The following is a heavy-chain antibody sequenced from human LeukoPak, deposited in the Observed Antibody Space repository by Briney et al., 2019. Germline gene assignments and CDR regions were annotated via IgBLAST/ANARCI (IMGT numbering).Heavy chain of an antibody. J-gene: IGHJ4*02. CDR3: ARGGLYGDCYFDY. D-gene: IGHD2-21*02. CDR1: GFTFTSYW. CDR2: TKHDGSER. Sequence: GGSLRLSCAASGFTFTSYWMTWVRQAPGKGPEWVANTKHDGSERYYVDSVKGRFTISRDNVKNSLFLQMDSLRAEDTAVYYCARGGLYGDCYFDYWGQGTLVTVTS. V-gene: IGHV3-7*04.